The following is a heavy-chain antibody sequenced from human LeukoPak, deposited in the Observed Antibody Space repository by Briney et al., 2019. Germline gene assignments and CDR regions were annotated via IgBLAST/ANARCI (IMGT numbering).Heavy chain of an antibody. Sequence: GGSLRLSCAASGFTFSSYWMSWVRQAPGKGLEWVANIKQDGSEKYYVDSVKGRFTISRDNAKNSLYLQMNSLRAEDTAVYYCAKDAPIVVVPAATGIDAFDIWGQGTMVTVSS. CDR2: IKQDGSEK. J-gene: IGHJ3*02. D-gene: IGHD2-2*01. CDR3: AKDAPIVVVPAATGIDAFDI. V-gene: IGHV3-7*01. CDR1: GFTFSSYW.